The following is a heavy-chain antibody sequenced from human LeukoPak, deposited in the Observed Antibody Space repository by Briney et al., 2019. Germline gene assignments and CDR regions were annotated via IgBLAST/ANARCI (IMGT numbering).Heavy chain of an antibody. CDR3: LACYRSIPCY. J-gene: IGHJ4*02. CDR1: GFTFSSYA. V-gene: IGHV3-23*01. Sequence: GGSLRLSCAASGFTFSSYAMNWVRQAPGKGLEWVSGISGRGDSSYYADSVKGRFTISRDNSKNTLYLQMKSLGAEDTAVYYCLACYRSIPCYWGQGTLVTVSS. D-gene: IGHD2-2*01. CDR2: ISGRGDSS.